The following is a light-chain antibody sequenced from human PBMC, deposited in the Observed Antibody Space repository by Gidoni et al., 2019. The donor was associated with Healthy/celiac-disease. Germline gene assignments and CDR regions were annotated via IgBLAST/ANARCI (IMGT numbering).Light chain of an antibody. CDR1: QSISSY. Sequence: DIQMTQSPSSLSASVGDRVTITCRASQSISSYLNWYQQKPGKAPKLLIYAASSLQSGVPSRFSGSGSGTYFTLTISILQPEDFATYYCQQSYSTLTFGGGTKVEIK. V-gene: IGKV1-39*01. CDR3: QQSYSTLT. J-gene: IGKJ4*01. CDR2: AAS.